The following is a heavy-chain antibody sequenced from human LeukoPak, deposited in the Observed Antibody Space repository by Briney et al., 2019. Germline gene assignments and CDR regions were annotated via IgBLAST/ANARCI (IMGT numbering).Heavy chain of an antibody. Sequence: PSETLSLTCTVSDGSIRSSNYYWGWIRQPPGKGLEWIGSIYYSGSTHYNPSLKSRVTISVDMSKNQFSLKLSSVTAADTAVYYCARGRRTYYYGSGTPRGMDVWGQGTTVTVSS. CDR1: DGSIRSSNYY. V-gene: IGHV4-39*07. CDR3: ARGRRTYYYGSGTPRGMDV. D-gene: IGHD3-10*01. CDR2: IYYSGST. J-gene: IGHJ6*02.